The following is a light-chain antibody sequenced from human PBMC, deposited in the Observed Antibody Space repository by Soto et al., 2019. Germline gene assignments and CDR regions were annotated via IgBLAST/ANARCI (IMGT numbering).Light chain of an antibody. J-gene: IGLJ3*02. V-gene: IGLV2-14*01. CDR3: SSYTSLTTRV. Sequence: QSVLTQPASVSGSPGQSITISCTGSSSDVGGYNYVSWYQHHPGTAPKLLIFEVSNRPSGVSHRFSGSKSGNTASLTISGLQAEDEAYYYCSSYTSLTTRVFGGGTKLTVL. CDR2: EVS. CDR1: SSDVGGYNY.